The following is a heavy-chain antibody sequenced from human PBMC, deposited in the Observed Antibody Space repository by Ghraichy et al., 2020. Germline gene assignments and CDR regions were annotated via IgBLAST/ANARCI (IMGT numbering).Heavy chain of an antibody. CDR2: ISGSGGST. V-gene: IGHV3-23*01. D-gene: IGHD3-10*01. CDR1: GFTFSSYA. CDR3: AKDRGRFGEFGFTLDP. J-gene: IGHJ5*02. Sequence: SCAASGFTFSSYAMSWVRQAPGKGLEWVSAISGSGGSTYYADSVKGRFTISRDNSKNTLYLQMNSLRAEDTAVYYCAKDRGRFGEFGFTLDPWGQGTLVTVSS.